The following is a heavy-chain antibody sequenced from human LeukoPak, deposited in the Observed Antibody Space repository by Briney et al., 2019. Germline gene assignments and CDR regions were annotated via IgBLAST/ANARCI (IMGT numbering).Heavy chain of an antibody. Sequence: PSETLSLTCTVSGGSISSYYWSWIRQPAGKGLEWIGRIYTSGSTNYNPSLKSRVTMSVDTSKNQFSLKLSSVTAADTAVYYCARDKAPGYSSGWYDDYYYYMDVWGKGTTVTVSS. CDR2: IYTSGST. D-gene: IGHD6-19*01. CDR1: GGSISSYY. CDR3: ARDKAPGYSSGWYDDYYYYMDV. J-gene: IGHJ6*03. V-gene: IGHV4-4*07.